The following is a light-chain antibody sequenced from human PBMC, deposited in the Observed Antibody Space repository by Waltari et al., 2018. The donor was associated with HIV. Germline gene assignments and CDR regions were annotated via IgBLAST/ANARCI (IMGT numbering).Light chain of an antibody. V-gene: IGLV6-57*01. J-gene: IGLJ2*01. CDR2: EVD. CDR1: SGSIASKY. CDR3: QSYDSTTRNVV. Sequence: FIMTQPHSVSGSPGKTVKISCARTSGSIASKYVQWYNQRPGKIPKILSYEVDKRSCGCPDRFSGSLHTSSNSASLTLSGLRTEDEAVYYCQSYDSTTRNVVFGGGTKLTVL.